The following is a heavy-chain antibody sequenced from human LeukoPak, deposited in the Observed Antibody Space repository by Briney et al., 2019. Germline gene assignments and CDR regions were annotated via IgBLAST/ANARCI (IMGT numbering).Heavy chain of an antibody. J-gene: IGHJ5*02. CDR2: IYSSGST. V-gene: IGHV4-39*07. D-gene: IGHD3-22*01. Sequence: PSEALSLTCTVSGASISGSGYYWGWIRQPPGKGLEWIGSIYSSGSTYCNASLQSRVTISIETSKNQFSLKLSSVTAADTAVYYCARAGYYYDSSGYYYTSEFDPWGQGTLVTVSS. CDR3: ARAGYYYDSSGYYYTSEFDP. CDR1: GASISGSGYY.